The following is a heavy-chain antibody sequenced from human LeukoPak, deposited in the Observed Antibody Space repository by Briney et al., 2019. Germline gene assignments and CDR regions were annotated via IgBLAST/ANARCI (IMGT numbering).Heavy chain of an antibody. CDR3: ARAPDDYCSGGSCYGSFDY. Sequence: GGSLRLSCAASGFTFDDYAMHWVRQAPGKGLEWVSGISWHSGSIGYADSVKGRFTISRDNAKNSLYLQMNSLRAEDTALYYCARAPDDYCSGGSCYGSFDYWGQGTLVTVSS. CDR1: GFTFDDYA. D-gene: IGHD2-15*01. J-gene: IGHJ4*02. V-gene: IGHV3-9*01. CDR2: ISWHSGSI.